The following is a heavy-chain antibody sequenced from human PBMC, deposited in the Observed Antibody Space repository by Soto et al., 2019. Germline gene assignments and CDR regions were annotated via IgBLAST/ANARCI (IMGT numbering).Heavy chain of an antibody. Sequence: QVQLVESGGKVVQPGRSLRLSFAASGLPFHRHGMHWVRQAPGKGLEWVAVISFDGLKKYYADSVKGRFTISRDNSNTTLFLQMNTLRPEDTAVYYCAQDRSGSYPFYYGMDVWGQGTTVTVSS. D-gene: IGHD1-26*01. CDR1: GLPFHRHG. CDR3: AQDRSGSYPFYYGMDV. V-gene: IGHV3-30*18. J-gene: IGHJ6*02. CDR2: ISFDGLKK.